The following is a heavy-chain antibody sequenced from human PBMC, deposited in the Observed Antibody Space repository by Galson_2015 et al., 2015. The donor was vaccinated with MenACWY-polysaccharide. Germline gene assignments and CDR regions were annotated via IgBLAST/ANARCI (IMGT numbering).Heavy chain of an antibody. CDR1: GFTFSSYS. J-gene: IGHJ4*02. CDR2: ISSSSSYI. CDR3: ARDSYGDYAFDY. Sequence: SLRLSCAASGFTFSSYSMNWVRQAPGKGLEWVSSISSSSSYIYYADSVKGRFTNSRDNAKNSLYLQMNSLRAEDTAVYYCARDSYGDYAFDYWGQGTLVTVSS. V-gene: IGHV3-21*01. D-gene: IGHD4-17*01.